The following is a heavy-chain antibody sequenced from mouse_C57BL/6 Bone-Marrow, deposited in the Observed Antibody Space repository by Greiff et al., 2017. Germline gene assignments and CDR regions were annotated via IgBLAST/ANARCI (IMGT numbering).Heavy chain of an antibody. CDR3: TTDYYGGSPWYFDV. D-gene: IGHD1-1*01. CDR1: GFNIKDDY. CDR2: IDPENGDT. Sequence: VQLQQSGAELVRPGASVKLSCTASGFNIKDDYMHWVKQRPEQGLEWIGWIDPENGDTEYASKFQGKATLTADTSSNTAYLQLSSLTSEDAAVYYCTTDYYGGSPWYFDVWGTGTTVTVSS. V-gene: IGHV14-4*01. J-gene: IGHJ1*03.